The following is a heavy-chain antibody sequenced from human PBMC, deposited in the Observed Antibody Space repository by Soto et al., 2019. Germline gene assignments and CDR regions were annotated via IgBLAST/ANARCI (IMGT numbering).Heavy chain of an antibody. CDR2: IYYSGST. D-gene: IGHD6-19*01. CDR3: ARQAGANSEFDY. V-gene: IGHV4-59*08. J-gene: IGHJ4*02. CDR1: GGSISSYY. Sequence: SETLSLTCTVSGGSISSYYWSWIRQPPGKGLEWIGYIYYSGSTNYNPSLKSRVTISVDTSKNQFSLKLSSVTAADTAVYYCARQAGANSEFDYWGQGTLVPISS.